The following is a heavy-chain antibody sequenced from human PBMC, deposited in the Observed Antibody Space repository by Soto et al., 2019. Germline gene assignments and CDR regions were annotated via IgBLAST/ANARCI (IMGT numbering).Heavy chain of an antibody. CDR3: VTGALGGRHQLVRDAFDF. V-gene: IGHV1-69*02. Sequence: QVQLVQSGAEVKKPGSSLRVSCRASGGTFDSYSISWVRQAPGQGLEWLGKVAPIFDFSRYAPKFQGRVTITADKSTSIAYMDLSGLTSQDTAVYYCVTGALGGRHQLVRDAFDFWGQGTKVTVSS. CDR2: VAPIFDFS. CDR1: GGTFDSYS. J-gene: IGHJ3*01. D-gene: IGHD3-16*01.